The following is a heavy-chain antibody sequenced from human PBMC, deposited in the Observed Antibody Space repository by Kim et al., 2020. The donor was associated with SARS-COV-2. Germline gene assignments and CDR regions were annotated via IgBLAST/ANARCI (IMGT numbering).Heavy chain of an antibody. CDR3: AKDIRRKKRAAAGTGMDY. D-gene: IGHD6-13*01. J-gene: IGHJ4*02. V-gene: IGHV3-43*02. CDR2: ISGDGGST. CDR1: GFTFDDYA. Sequence: GGSLRLSCAASGFTFDDYAMHWVRQAPGKGLEWVSLISGDGGSTYYADSVKGRFTISRDNSKNSLYLQMNSLRTEDTALYYCAKDIRRKKRAAAGTGMDYWGQGTLVTVSS.